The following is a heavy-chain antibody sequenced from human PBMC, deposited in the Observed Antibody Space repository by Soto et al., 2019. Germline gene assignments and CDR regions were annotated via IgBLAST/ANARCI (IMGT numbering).Heavy chain of an antibody. CDR1: GGSISSSSYY. Sequence: SETLSLTCTVSGGSISSSSYYWGWIRQPPGKGLEWIGSIYYSGSTYYNPSLKSRVTISVDTSKNQFSLKLSSVTAADTAVYYCARGSVSVITIFGVVIGAFDIWGQGTMVTVSS. V-gene: IGHV4-39*01. CDR2: IYYSGST. D-gene: IGHD3-3*01. J-gene: IGHJ3*02. CDR3: ARGSVSVITIFGVVIGAFDI.